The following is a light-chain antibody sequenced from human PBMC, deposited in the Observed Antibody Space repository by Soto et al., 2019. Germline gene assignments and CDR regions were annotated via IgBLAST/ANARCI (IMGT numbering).Light chain of an antibody. CDR1: QSISSY. J-gene: IGKJ1*01. CDR2: AAS. Sequence: DIQMTQSPSSLSASVGDRVTITCRASQSISSYLNWYQQKPGKAPKLLIYAASSLQSGVPSRFSGSGSGTYFTLTISSLQPEDFATYYCQQSYSNLTWTFGQVTKVEIK. CDR3: QQSYSNLTWT. V-gene: IGKV1-39*01.